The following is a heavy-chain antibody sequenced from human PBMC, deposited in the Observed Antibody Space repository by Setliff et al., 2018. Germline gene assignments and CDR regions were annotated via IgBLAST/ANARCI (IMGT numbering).Heavy chain of an antibody. CDR1: GYTFTSYA. D-gene: IGHD2-2*01. CDR3: ARSRSTSAFNFFGMDV. Sequence: ASVKVSCKASGYTFTSYALHWVRQAPGQRLEWMGWINAGNGNTKYSQKFQGRVTITRDTSASTAYMELSSLRSEDTAVYYCARSRSTSAFNFFGMDVWGQGTTVTVSS. V-gene: IGHV1-3*01. CDR2: INAGNGNT. J-gene: IGHJ6*02.